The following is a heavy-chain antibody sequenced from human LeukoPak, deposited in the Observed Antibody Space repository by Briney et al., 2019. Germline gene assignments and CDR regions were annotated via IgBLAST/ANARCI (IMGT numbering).Heavy chain of an antibody. J-gene: IGHJ4*02. CDR2: ITHSGST. Sequence: SETLSLTCAVSGGSFRGYYWTWVRQPPGKGLEWIGEITHSGSTTYNSSLKSRLSISVDTSNNQFYLRLSSVTAADTAIYYCARGLPGTIDYWGQGTLVIVSS. CDR3: ARGLPGTIDY. V-gene: IGHV4-34*01. CDR1: GGSFRGYY.